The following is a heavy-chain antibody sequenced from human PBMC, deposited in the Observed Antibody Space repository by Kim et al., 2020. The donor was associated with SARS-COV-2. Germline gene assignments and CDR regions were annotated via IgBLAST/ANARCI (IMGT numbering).Heavy chain of an antibody. V-gene: IGHV3-30*04. Sequence: GGSLRLSCAASGFTFSSYAMHWVRQAPGKGLEWVAVISYDGSNKYYADSVKGRFTISRDNSKNTLYLQMNSLRAEDTAVYYCAGGGYYDRRGAFDIWGQGTMVTVSS. CDR3: AGGGYYDRRGAFDI. CDR2: ISYDGSNK. J-gene: IGHJ3*02. CDR1: GFTFSSYA. D-gene: IGHD3-22*01.